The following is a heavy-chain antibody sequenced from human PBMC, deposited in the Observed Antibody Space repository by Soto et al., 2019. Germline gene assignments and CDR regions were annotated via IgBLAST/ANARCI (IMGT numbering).Heavy chain of an antibody. CDR2: IDRSGST. D-gene: IGHD1-1*01. CDR3: ARDTGVNSENYYGLDV. CDR1: GVSVSSGDYY. Sequence: QVQLQESGPGLVKPSQTLSLSCNVYGVSVSSGDYYWSWIRQHAGGGLEWIGYIDRSGSTYYKPSLRGRVIMSVDTSTNQIALRLLSVTAADTAMYYCARDTGVNSENYYGLDVWGHGTTVNVSS. J-gene: IGHJ6*02. V-gene: IGHV4-31*03.